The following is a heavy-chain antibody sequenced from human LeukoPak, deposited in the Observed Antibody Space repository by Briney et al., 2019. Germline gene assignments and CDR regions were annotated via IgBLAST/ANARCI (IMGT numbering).Heavy chain of an antibody. D-gene: IGHD1-26*01. V-gene: IGHV1-2*02. Sequence: ASVKVSCKASGYTFTGYYMHWVRQAPGQGLEWMGWINPNSGGTNYAQKFQGGVTMTRDTFISTAYMELSRLRSDDTAVYYCARGTIVGATPAANWFDPWGQGTLVTVSS. CDR2: INPNSGGT. CDR1: GYTFTGYY. CDR3: ARGTIVGATPAANWFDP. J-gene: IGHJ5*02.